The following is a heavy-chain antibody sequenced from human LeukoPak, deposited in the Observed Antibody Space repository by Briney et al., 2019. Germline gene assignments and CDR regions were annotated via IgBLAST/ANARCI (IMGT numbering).Heavy chain of an antibody. CDR2: INSADNVE. J-gene: IGHJ5*02. Sequence: QSGGSLRLSCAASGFSLRSSEMNWVRQAPGKGPELVAHINSADNVEYYTDSVRGRFTMSRDNAKDLLYLQMNSLRDEDTAVYYCARDTVNGPFVISLDLWGQGVLVTVSS. D-gene: IGHD2-8*01. CDR1: GFSLRSSE. V-gene: IGHV3-48*03. CDR3: ARDTVNGPFVISLDL.